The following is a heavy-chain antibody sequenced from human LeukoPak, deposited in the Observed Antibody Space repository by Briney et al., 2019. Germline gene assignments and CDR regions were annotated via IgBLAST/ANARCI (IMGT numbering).Heavy chain of an antibody. CDR2: ISSSSSYI. V-gene: IGHV3-21*01. Sequence: PGGSLRLSCAASGFTFSSYSMNWVRQAPGKGLEWVSSISSSSSYIYCADSVKGRFTISRDNAKNSLYLQMNSLRAEDTAVYYCARDRSKAFVVVPAAIDYWGQGTLVTVSS. CDR3: ARDRSKAFVVVPAAIDY. CDR1: GFTFSSYS. J-gene: IGHJ4*02. D-gene: IGHD2-2*01.